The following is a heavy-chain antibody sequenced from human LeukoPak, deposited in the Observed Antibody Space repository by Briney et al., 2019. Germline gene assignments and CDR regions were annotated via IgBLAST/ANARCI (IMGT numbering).Heavy chain of an antibody. CDR2: INHSGST. D-gene: IGHD2/OR15-2a*01. CDR1: GYSISSGYY. CDR3: ARVRPLAVYDTRRGAFDI. Sequence: SETLSLXCAVSGYSISSGYYWSWIRQPPGKGLEWIGEINHSGSTNYNPSLKSRVTISVDTSKNQFSLKLSSVTAADTAVYYCARVRPLAVYDTRRGAFDIWGQGTMVTVSS. J-gene: IGHJ3*02. V-gene: IGHV4-34*01.